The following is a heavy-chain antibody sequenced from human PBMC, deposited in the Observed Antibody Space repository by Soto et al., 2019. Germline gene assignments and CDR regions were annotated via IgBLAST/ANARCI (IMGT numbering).Heavy chain of an antibody. CDR2: IIPSFGTA. Sequence: QVQLVQSGAEVKKPGSSVKVSCTASGGTFSSYAISWVRQAPGQGLEWMGGIIPSFGTANYAQKFQGRVTSTADESTSTAYMELSSLRAEDTAGYYGASLYYDSSGSFDYWGQGTLVTVSS. D-gene: IGHD3-22*01. CDR3: ASLYYDSSGSFDY. CDR1: GGTFSSYA. V-gene: IGHV1-69*01. J-gene: IGHJ4*02.